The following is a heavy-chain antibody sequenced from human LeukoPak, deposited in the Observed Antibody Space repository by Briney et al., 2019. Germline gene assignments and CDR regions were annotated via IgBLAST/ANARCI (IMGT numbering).Heavy chain of an antibody. CDR3: AIHPYFYDAELDYFDS. CDR2: IYTGGAT. CDR1: GDSINNFY. Sequence: PSETLSLTCTVSGDSINNFYWSWIRQPPGKGLEWIGYIYTGGATNYNPSLKSRVTISVDTSKNQFSLKLRSVTAADSAVYYCAIHPYFYDAELDYFDSWGQGTLVTVSS. J-gene: IGHJ4*02. D-gene: IGHD3-22*01. V-gene: IGHV4-59*01.